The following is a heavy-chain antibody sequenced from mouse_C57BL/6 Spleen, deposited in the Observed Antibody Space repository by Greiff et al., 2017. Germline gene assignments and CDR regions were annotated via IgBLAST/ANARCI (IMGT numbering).Heavy chain of an antibody. CDR2: IYPGDGDT. CDR3: ASRYGSSFDY. J-gene: IGHJ2*01. Sequence: VQLQQSGPELVKPGASVKISCKASGYAFSSSWMNWVKQRPGKGLEWIGRIYPGDGDTNYNGKLKGKATLTADKSSSTAYMQLSSLTSEDSAVYFCASRYGSSFDYWGQGITLTVSS. D-gene: IGHD1-1*01. V-gene: IGHV1-82*01. CDR1: GYAFSSSW.